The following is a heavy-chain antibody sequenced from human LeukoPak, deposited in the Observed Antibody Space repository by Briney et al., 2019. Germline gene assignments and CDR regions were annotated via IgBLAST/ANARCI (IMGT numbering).Heavy chain of an antibody. V-gene: IGHV3-23*01. D-gene: IGHD6-19*01. CDR1: GFSVSISG. Sequence: GGSLRLSCTVAGFSVSISGMSWVRQAQGKGLQTISAISVEGESAYYADSVKGRFTISRDNSKNTLYLQMNSLRVEDTAVYFCAQGYGNGWYPHWGQGSLVSVSS. CDR3: AQGYGNGWYPH. J-gene: IGHJ4*02. CDR2: ISVEGESA.